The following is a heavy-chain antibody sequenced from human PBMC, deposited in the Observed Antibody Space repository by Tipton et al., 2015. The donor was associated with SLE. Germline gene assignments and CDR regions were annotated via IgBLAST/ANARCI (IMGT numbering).Heavy chain of an antibody. CDR3: ARIIAGHGDAFDV. J-gene: IGHJ3*01. Sequence: TLSLTCTVSGGSISFDYWSWIRQSAGRGLEWIGRIYSSGDRDYNPSLRSRVTMSIDASQNRVSLTLMSVTAADTAVYFCARIIAGHGDAFDVWGQGTMVTVSS. CDR2: IYSSGDR. V-gene: IGHV4-4*07. CDR1: GGSISFDY.